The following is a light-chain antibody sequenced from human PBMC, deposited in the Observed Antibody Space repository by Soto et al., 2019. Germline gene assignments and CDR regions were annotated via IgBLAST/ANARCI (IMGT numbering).Light chain of an antibody. CDR2: GHN. J-gene: IGLJ2*01. CDR3: AAWDDSLNAVV. CDR1: SSNIGSNT. V-gene: IGLV1-44*01. Sequence: QSVLTQPPSASGTPGQRVTISCSGRSSNIGSNTVNWYQQLPGTAPKLLIYGHNLRPSGVPDRFSGSKSGTSASLAISGLQSEDEADYYCAAWDDSLNAVVFGGGTKLTVL.